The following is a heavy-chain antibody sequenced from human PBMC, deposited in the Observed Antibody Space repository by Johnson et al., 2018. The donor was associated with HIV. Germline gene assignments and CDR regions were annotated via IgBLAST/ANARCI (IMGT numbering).Heavy chain of an antibody. CDR2: ISYDGSNK. J-gene: IGHJ3*02. CDR1: GFTFSSYG. Sequence: QVQLVESGGNVVQPGRSLRLSCAASGFTFSSYGMHWVRQAPGKGLEWVAVISYDGSNKYYADSVKGRITISRDNSKNTLYLQMNSLRAEDTAVYYCANLGDYSGLNGFDIWGQGTMVTVSS. D-gene: IGHD4-23*01. CDR3: ANLGDYSGLNGFDI. V-gene: IGHV3-30*18.